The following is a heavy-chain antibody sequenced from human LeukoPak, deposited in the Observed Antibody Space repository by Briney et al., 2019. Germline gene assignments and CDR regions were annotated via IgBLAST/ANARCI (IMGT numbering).Heavy chain of an antibody. J-gene: IGHJ6*02. CDR2: ISGYGGST. CDR1: GFTFDDYA. Sequence: GGSLRLSCAASGFTFDDYAMHWVRQAPGKGLKLVSLISGYGGSTFYVDSVKGRFTISRDNSLFLQMNSLGTDDTAVYYCAKAPEIGRYYYGMDVWGQGTTVTVTS. CDR3: AKAPEIGRYYYGMDV. D-gene: IGHD2/OR15-2a*01. V-gene: IGHV3-43*02.